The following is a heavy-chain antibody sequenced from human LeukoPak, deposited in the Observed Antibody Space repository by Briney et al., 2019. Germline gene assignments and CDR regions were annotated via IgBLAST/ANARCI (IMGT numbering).Heavy chain of an antibody. CDR1: GGSINSHY. CDR2: IFNTGNT. D-gene: IGHD3-10*01. J-gene: IGHJ4*02. CDR3: ASRPADTTWYGVFDY. Sequence: SETLSLTCSVSGGSINSHYWSWIRQPPGKRLEWIGYIFNTGNTNYNPSLASRVTMSVDTSRAQFFLRLSPVTAADTAIYYCASRPADTTWYGVFDYWSQGTLVTVST. V-gene: IGHV4-59*11.